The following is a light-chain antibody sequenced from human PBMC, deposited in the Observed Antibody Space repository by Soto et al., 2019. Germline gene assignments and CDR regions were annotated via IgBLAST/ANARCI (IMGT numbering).Light chain of an antibody. V-gene: IGKV1-9*01. J-gene: IGKJ4*01. Sequence: IQLTQSPSPLSASVGDRVTITCRASQGISSFLAWYQQKPGKAPKLLIHGASTLQSGVPSRFSGSGSGTDFTLTISSLQPEDFATYFCQHLSTFPPTFGGGTKVAIK. CDR3: QHLSTFPPT. CDR1: QGISSF. CDR2: GAS.